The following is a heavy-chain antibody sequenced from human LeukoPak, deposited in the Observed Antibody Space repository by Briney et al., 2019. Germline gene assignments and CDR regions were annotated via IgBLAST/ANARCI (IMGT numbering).Heavy chain of an antibody. CDR2: MFHGGST. D-gene: IGHD3-22*01. V-gene: IGHV4-39*01. J-gene: IGHJ5*02. CDR1: GSSTTSSSYP. CDR3: ARVLSSGYWVDP. Sequence: MSSETLSLTCTVSGSSTTSSSYPWVWIRQPPGEGLEWIGSMFHGGSTYDNPSLKSRVTISGDASKNQFYLKLTSVIATDTAVYYCARVLSSGYWVDPWGQGTLVTVSS.